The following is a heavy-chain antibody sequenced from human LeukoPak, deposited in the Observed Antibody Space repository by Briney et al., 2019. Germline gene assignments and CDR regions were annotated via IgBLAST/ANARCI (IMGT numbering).Heavy chain of an antibody. CDR3: ARAPLSSTFDY. Sequence: SETLSLTCTVSGGSISSYYWSWLRQPPGKGLEWIGYIYYSGSTNYNPSLKSRVTISVDTSKNQFSLKLSSVTAADTAVYYCARAPLSSTFDYWGQGTLVTVSS. CDR1: GGSISSYY. CDR2: IYYSGST. J-gene: IGHJ4*02. D-gene: IGHD2-2*01. V-gene: IGHV4-59*01.